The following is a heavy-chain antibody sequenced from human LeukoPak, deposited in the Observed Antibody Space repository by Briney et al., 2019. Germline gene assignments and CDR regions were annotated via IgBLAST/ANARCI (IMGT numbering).Heavy chain of an antibody. V-gene: IGHV1-18*01. CDR3: ARRYYDSTGGYGMDV. CDR1: GYTFTSYG. D-gene: IGHD3-22*01. Sequence: ASVKVSCKASGYTFTSYGVSWVRQAPGQGLEWMGWISAYNGNTNYAQKLQGRVTMTTDTSTSTAYMELRSLRSDDTAVYYCARRYYDSTGGYGMDVWGQGTTVTVSS. CDR2: ISAYNGNT. J-gene: IGHJ6*02.